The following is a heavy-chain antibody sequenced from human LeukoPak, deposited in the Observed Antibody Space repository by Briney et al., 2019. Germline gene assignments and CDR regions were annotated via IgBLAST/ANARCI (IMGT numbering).Heavy chain of an antibody. Sequence: PGGSLRLSCAASGFTFSAYAMSWVRQAPGKGLEWVSAITGSGDITGTGDTTYYADSVKGRFTISRDNSKNTLYLQMNSLRVEDTAVYYRAKVGPGGYYLPEYFHHWGQGTLVTVSS. CDR1: GFTFSAYA. D-gene: IGHD2/OR15-2a*01. J-gene: IGHJ1*01. CDR3: AKVGPGGYYLPEYFHH. V-gene: IGHV3-23*01. CDR2: ITGSGDITGTGDTT.